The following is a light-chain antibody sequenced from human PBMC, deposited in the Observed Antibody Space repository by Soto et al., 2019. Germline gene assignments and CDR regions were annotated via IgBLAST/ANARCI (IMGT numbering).Light chain of an antibody. CDR1: QSVSTSY. V-gene: IGKV3-20*01. J-gene: IGKJ1*01. CDR3: QQYNSYPWT. Sequence: EIGFTQSPCTLSLSPGERATLSCRASQSVSTSYLAWYQHKPGQAPRLLIYGTSSRATGIPDRFSGSGSGTDFTLTISRLEPEDFATYYCQQYNSYPWTFGQGTKVDIK. CDR2: GTS.